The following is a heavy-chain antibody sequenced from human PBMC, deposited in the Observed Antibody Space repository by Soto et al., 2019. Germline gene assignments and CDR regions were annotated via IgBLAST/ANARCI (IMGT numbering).Heavy chain of an antibody. Sequence: GGSLRLSCAASGFTFSDYYMSWIRQAPGKGLEWVSYISSSGSTIYYADSVKGRFTISRDNAKNSLYLQMNSLRAEDTAVYYCARENDPGRPIFGVGSLDDAFDIWGQGTMVTVSS. CDR2: ISSSGSTI. CDR1: GFTFSDYY. J-gene: IGHJ3*02. V-gene: IGHV3-11*01. CDR3: ARENDPGRPIFGVGSLDDAFDI. D-gene: IGHD3-3*01.